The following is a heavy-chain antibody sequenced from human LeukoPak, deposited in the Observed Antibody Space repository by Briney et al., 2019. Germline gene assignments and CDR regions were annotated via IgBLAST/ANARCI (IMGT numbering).Heavy chain of an antibody. CDR2: MNPNSGNT. CDR3: ARGMGYCSSTSCYDAFDI. V-gene: IGHV1-8*03. Sequence: ASVKVSCKASGYTFTSYDINWVRQATGQGLEWMGWMNPNSGNTGYAQKFQGRVTITRNTSISTAYMELSSLKSEDTAVYYCARGMGYCSSTSCYDAFDIRGQGTMVTVSS. CDR1: GYTFTSYD. J-gene: IGHJ3*02. D-gene: IGHD2-2*01.